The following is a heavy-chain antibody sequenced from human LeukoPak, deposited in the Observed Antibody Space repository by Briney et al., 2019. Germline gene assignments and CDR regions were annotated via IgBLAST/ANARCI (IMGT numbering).Heavy chain of an antibody. CDR3: ARRGYGSGSYEDY. Sequence: ASVNVSCKASGFTFTGYYIHWVRQAPGQGLEWMGWINPYSGGTNYAQKFQGRVTMTRDTSIKTSYMELSSLRSDDTAVYYCARRGYGSGSYEDYWGQGTLVTVSS. CDR2: INPYSGGT. J-gene: IGHJ4*02. CDR1: GFTFTGYY. D-gene: IGHD3-10*01. V-gene: IGHV1-2*02.